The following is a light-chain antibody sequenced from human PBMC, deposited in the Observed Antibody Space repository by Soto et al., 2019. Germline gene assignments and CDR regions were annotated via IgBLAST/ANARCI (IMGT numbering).Light chain of an antibody. V-gene: IGLV2-14*01. CDR2: EVS. Sequence: QSALTQPASVSGSPGQSITISCTGTSSDVGGYKYVSWYQQHPGKAPKLMIYEVSNRPSGVSNRFSGSKSGNTASLTISGLQAEDEADYYCCSYADTSTFRVLFGGGTQLTVL. CDR3: CSYADTSTFRVL. J-gene: IGLJ7*01. CDR1: SSDVGGYKY.